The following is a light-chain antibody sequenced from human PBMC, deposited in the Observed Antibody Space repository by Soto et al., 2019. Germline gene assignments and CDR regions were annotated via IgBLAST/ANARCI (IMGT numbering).Light chain of an antibody. CDR1: QSVSSN. J-gene: IGKJ2*01. Sequence: EIVMTQSPSTLSVSPGERATLSCRASQSVSSNLAWYQQKPGQAPRLLIYGASTRANGIPARFSGSGSGTEFTLTISSLQSADFAVYYCQQYNNWPLYTFGQGTKLEIK. V-gene: IGKV3-15*01. CDR3: QQYNNWPLYT. CDR2: GAS.